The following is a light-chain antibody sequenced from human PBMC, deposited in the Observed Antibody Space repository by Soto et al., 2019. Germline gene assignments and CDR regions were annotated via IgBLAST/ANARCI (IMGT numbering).Light chain of an antibody. Sequence: EVVLTQSPATLYVSPGEGATLSCRASQSVRTKLAWYQQKAGQAPRLLIYGASTRATGIPDRFSGSGSGTEFTLTISSLQSEDFAVYYCQQYNSWPPITFGQGTRLEI. CDR2: GAS. V-gene: IGKV3-15*01. CDR1: QSVRTK. CDR3: QQYNSWPPIT. J-gene: IGKJ5*01.